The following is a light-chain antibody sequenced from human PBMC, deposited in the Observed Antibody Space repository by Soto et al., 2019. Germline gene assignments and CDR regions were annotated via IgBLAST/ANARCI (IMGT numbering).Light chain of an antibody. V-gene: IGKV3-11*01. CDR3: QQRGSWPPLT. CDR1: QSIRTS. J-gene: IGKJ5*01. CDR2: DAS. Sequence: EIVLTQSPATLSLSPGGRATLSCRASQSIRTSLAWYQHNPGQAPRLLIYDASNRATGIPARFSGSGSGTDFTLTISSLEPEDFAVYYCQQRGSWPPLTFGQGTQLEIK.